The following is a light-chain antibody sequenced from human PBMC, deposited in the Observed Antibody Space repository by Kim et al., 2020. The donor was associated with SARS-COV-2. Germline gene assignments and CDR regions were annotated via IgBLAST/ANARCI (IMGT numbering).Light chain of an antibody. J-gene: IGLJ1*01. Sequence: SYELTQPPSVSVSPGQTASITCSGDKLGDKYACWYQQKPCQSPVLVIYQDSKRPSGIPERFSGPNSGNTATLTISGTQPMDEADSCCQAWDSSTAVFGT. V-gene: IGLV3-1*01. CDR3: QAWDSSTAV. CDR1: KLGDKY. CDR2: QDS.